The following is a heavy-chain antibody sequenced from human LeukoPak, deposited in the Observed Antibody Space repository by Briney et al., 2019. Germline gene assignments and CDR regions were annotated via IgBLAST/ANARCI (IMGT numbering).Heavy chain of an antibody. CDR2: INPNSGGT. Sequence: ASVKVSCKASGYTFTGYYMHWVRQAPGQGLEWMGWINPNSGGTNYAQKFQGRVTMTRDTSISTAYMELSRLRSDDAAVYYCARAGGDPAATYYFDYWGQGTLVTVSS. V-gene: IGHV1-2*02. CDR1: GYTFTGYY. J-gene: IGHJ4*02. D-gene: IGHD2-21*02. CDR3: ARAGGDPAATYYFDY.